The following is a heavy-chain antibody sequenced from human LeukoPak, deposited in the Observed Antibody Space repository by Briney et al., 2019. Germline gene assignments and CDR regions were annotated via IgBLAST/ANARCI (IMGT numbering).Heavy chain of an antibody. CDR1: GFTFSSYG. Sequence: PGGSLRLSCAASGFTFSSYGMHWVRQAPGKGLEWVAFIRYDGSNKYYADSVKGRFTISRDNSKNTLYLQMNSLRAEDTAVYYCAKAMRRSSWYYYNMPYYYYYYMDVWGKGTTVTVSS. V-gene: IGHV3-30*02. CDR3: AKAMRRSSWYYYNMPYYYYYYMDV. CDR2: IRYDGSNK. J-gene: IGHJ6*03. D-gene: IGHD6-13*01.